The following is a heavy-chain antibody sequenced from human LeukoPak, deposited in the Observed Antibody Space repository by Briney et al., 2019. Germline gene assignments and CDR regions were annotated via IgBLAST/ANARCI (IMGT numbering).Heavy chain of an antibody. CDR1: GGSISSSSYY. J-gene: IGHJ3*02. D-gene: IGHD2-15*01. Sequence: PSETLSLTCTVSGGSISSSSYYWGWIRQPPGKGLEWIGSIYYSGSTYYNPSLKSRVTISVDTSKNQFSLKLSSVTAADTAVYYCASTSPGYCSGGSCYSDARFAFDIWGQGTMVTVSS. CDR2: IYYSGST. V-gene: IGHV4-39*07. CDR3: ASTSPGYCSGGSCYSDARFAFDI.